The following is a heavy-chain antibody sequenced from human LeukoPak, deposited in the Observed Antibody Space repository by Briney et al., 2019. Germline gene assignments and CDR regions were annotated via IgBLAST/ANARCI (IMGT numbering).Heavy chain of an antibody. V-gene: IGHV1-69*04. CDR3: ARDYYDSSGYCCDAFDI. Sequence: SVKVSCKASGGTFSGYAISWVRQAPGQGLEWMGRIIPILGIANYAQKFQGRVTITADKSTSTAYMELSSLRSEDTAVYYCARDYYDSSGYCCDAFDIWGQGTMVTVSS. CDR2: IIPILGIA. J-gene: IGHJ3*02. CDR1: GGTFSGYA. D-gene: IGHD3-22*01.